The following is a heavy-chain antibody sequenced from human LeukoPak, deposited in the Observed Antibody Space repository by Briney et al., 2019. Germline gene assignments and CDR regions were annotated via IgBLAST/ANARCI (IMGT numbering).Heavy chain of an antibody. CDR1: GFTFSSYA. Sequence: GGSLRLSCAASGFTFSSYAMHWVRQAPGKGLEWVAVISYDGSNKYYADSVKGRFTISRDNSKNTLYLQMNSLRAEDTAVYYCVSLMVRDHDAFDIWGQGTMVTVSS. CDR2: ISYDGSNK. CDR3: VSLMVRDHDAFDI. J-gene: IGHJ3*02. V-gene: IGHV3-30-3*01. D-gene: IGHD3-10*01.